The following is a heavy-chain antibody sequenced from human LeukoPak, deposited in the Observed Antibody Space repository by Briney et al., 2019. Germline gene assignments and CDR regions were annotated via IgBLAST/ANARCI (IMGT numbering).Heavy chain of an antibody. V-gene: IGHV3-74*01. CDR3: ARDGSLPDY. J-gene: IGHJ4*02. CDR2: INSDGITT. CDR1: GFALSSYW. Sequence: PGGSLRLSCAASGFALSSYWMHWVRQAPGEGLVWVSRINSDGITTSYADSVKGRFTISRDNAKNTLYLQMNSLRAEDTAVYFCARDGSLPDYWGQGTLVTVSS.